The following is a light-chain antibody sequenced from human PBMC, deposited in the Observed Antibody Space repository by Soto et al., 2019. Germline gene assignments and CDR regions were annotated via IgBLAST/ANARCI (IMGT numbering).Light chain of an antibody. CDR2: EVD. CDR3: SSYGGSNIPLYV. J-gene: IGLJ1*01. Sequence: QSALTQPPSASGSPGQSPTISCAGTGSDVGAYKYVSWYQQHPGKAPKLIIYEVDKRPSGVPDRFSGSKSGNTASLTVSGLQAEDEADYYCSSYGGSNIPLYVFGTGTKVTVL. CDR1: GSDVGAYKY. V-gene: IGLV2-8*01.